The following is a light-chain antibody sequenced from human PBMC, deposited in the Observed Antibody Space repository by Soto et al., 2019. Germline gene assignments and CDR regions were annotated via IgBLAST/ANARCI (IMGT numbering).Light chain of an antibody. Sequence: DIQMTQSPSTLSAFVGDRVTITCRASQSISTSLAWYQQKPGKAPKLLIYMASILESGVPTRFSGSGSATEFTLSINSLQPDDFATYYCQQAYSFPITFGQGTRLEI. CDR1: QSISTS. CDR2: MAS. CDR3: QQAYSFPIT. V-gene: IGKV1-5*03. J-gene: IGKJ5*01.